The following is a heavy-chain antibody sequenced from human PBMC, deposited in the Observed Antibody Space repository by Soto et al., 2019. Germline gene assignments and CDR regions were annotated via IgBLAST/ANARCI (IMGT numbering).Heavy chain of an antibody. CDR1: GFTFNNYA. Sequence: EVQLLESGGGLVQPGGSLRLSCAASGFTFNNYAMSWVRQAPGKGLEWVSTISSSGGSTYYADSVKGRFTISRDNSKNTLYLQRNSLSAEDTAVYYCAKERGEGYGMVVWGQGTTVTDSS. J-gene: IGHJ6*02. CDR3: AKERGEGYGMVV. D-gene: IGHD3-16*01. V-gene: IGHV3-23*01. CDR2: ISSSGGST.